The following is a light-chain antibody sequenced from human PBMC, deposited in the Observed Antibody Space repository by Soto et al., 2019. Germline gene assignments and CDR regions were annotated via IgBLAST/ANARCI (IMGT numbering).Light chain of an antibody. CDR1: QSISSY. Sequence: DIQMTQSPSSLSASVGDRVTITCRASQSISSYLNWYQQKPGKAPKLLIYAASSLQSGVPSRFSGSGSGTDFTLTISSLQPYDFATYYCQQYNSYSKTFGQGTKVDIK. CDR3: QQYNSYSKT. V-gene: IGKV1-39*01. J-gene: IGKJ1*01. CDR2: AAS.